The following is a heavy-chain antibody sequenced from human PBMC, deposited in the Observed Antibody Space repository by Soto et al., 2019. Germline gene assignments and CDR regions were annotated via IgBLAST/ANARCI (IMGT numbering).Heavy chain of an antibody. CDR3: ARGVTTVATTDY. Sequence: QLQLQESGSGLVKPSQTLSLTCAVSGGSISSGGYSWSWIRQPPGKGLEWIGYIYHSGRTYYNPSTRSRVTLSVDRSKNPLSLELSSVTTADTAVYYCARGVTTVATTDYWGEGTLVTVS. V-gene: IGHV4-30-2*01. CDR1: GGSISSGGYS. D-gene: IGHD4-17*01. CDR2: IYHSGRT. J-gene: IGHJ4*02.